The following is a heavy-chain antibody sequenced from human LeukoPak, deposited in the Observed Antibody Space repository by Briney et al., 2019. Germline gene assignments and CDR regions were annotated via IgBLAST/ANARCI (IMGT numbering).Heavy chain of an antibody. V-gene: IGHV4-34*01. Sequence: SETLSLTCAVYGGSFSGYYWSWIRQPPGKGLEWIGEINHSGSTNYNPSLKSRVTISVDTSKNQFSLKLSSVTAADTAVYYCARHKATLLYSSSPFDYWGQGALVTVSS. CDR3: ARHKATLLYSSSPFDY. D-gene: IGHD6-6*01. CDR2: INHSGST. J-gene: IGHJ4*02. CDR1: GGSFSGYY.